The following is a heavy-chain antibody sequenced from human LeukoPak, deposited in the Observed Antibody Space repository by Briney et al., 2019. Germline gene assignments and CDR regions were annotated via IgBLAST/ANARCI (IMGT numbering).Heavy chain of an antibody. V-gene: IGHV4-4*02. D-gene: IGHD6-13*01. CDR2: IYHSGST. CDR3: AGSASSSWVDDY. J-gene: IGHJ4*02. Sequence: PSGTLSPTCAVSGGSISGSNWWSWVRQPPGKGLEWIGEIYHSGSTNYNPSLKSRVTISVDRSNNQFSLKLSSVTAADTAVYYCAGSASSSWVDDYWGQGTLVTVSS. CDR1: GGSISGSNW.